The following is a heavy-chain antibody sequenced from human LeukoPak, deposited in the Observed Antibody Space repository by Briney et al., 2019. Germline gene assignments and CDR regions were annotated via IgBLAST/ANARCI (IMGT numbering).Heavy chain of an antibody. CDR1: GGSISSSSYY. V-gene: IGHV4-39*07. D-gene: IGHD6-13*01. Sequence: SETLSLTCTVSGGSISSSSYYWGWIRQPPGKGLEWIGSIYYSGSTYYNPSLKSRVTISVDRSKNQFSLKLSSVTAADTAVYYCARSASSWSYYFDYWGQGTLVTVSS. CDR3: ARSASSWSYYFDY. CDR2: IYYSGST. J-gene: IGHJ4*02.